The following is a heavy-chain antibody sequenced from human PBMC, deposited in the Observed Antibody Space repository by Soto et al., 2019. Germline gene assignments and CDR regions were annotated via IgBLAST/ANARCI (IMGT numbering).Heavy chain of an antibody. CDR2: ISLSRSTV. CDR1: GFPFSSYS. Sequence: GGSLRLSCAASGFPFSSYSMNWVRQAPGKGLEWIAYISLSRSTVYYADSVRGRFTMSRDNANNSLYLQMNSLRAEDTAVYFCARDSSSGWSDDAFDIWGQGTMVTVSS. D-gene: IGHD6-19*01. V-gene: IGHV3-48*01. CDR3: ARDSSSGWSDDAFDI. J-gene: IGHJ3*02.